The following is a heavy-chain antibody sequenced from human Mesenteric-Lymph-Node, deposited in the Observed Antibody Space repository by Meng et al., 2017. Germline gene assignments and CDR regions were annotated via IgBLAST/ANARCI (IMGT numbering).Heavy chain of an antibody. CDR3: ARAVRDNYGNFDY. J-gene: IGHJ4*02. D-gene: IGHD5-18*01. CDR2: INNDGSRT. CDR1: GFTFSNYW. V-gene: IGHV3-74*01. Sequence: GESLKISCAASGFTFSNYWMHWVRRAPGKGLVWVSHINNDGSRTTYADSVQGRFTISRDNAKNTLYLQMNSLRVEDTAVYSCARAVRDNYGNFDYWGQGTLVTVSS.